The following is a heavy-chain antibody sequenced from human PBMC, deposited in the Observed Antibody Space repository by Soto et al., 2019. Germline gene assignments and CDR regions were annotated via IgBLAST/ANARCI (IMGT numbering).Heavy chain of an antibody. Sequence: QVQLVESGGGVVQPGRSLTLSCAPSGFTFSSFGMHWVRKAPGKGLEWVAIISYDGRNAYYADSVKGRFTISRDNSKNTLYLQMNTLRAEDTAVYHCAKILYARYTSPFDYWGQGTLVTVSS. CDR3: AKILYARYTSPFDY. V-gene: IGHV3-30*18. D-gene: IGHD2-8*01. CDR1: GFTFSSFG. J-gene: IGHJ4*02. CDR2: ISYDGRNA.